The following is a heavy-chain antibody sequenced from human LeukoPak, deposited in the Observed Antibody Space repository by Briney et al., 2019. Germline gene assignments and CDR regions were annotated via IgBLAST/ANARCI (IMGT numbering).Heavy chain of an antibody. J-gene: IGHJ6*02. V-gene: IGHV3-23*01. CDR2: ISGSGGST. CDR3: AKDEIVVVINYYYGMDV. D-gene: IGHD3-22*01. Sequence: GGSLRLSCAASGFTFSSYAMSWVRQAPGKGLEWVSAISGSGGSTCYADSVKGRFTISRDNSKNTLYLQMNSLRAEDTAVYYCAKDEIVVVINYYYGMDVWGQGTTVTVSS. CDR1: GFTFSSYA.